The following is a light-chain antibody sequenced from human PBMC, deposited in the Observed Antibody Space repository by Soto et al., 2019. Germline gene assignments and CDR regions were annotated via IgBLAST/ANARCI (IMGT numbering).Light chain of an antibody. J-gene: IGKJ4*01. CDR3: QQSNSFPRT. CDR1: QGIRKD. Sequence: QMSPSPSSLSASVGNRVTFTCVASQGIRKDLGXYXXKXGXXXKXXXYAASTLQSGFPSRFSVSGYGTDFTLTLRTLQPEEFATYYCQQSNSFPRTYAGGTKVDIK. V-gene: IGKV1-17*01. CDR2: AAS.